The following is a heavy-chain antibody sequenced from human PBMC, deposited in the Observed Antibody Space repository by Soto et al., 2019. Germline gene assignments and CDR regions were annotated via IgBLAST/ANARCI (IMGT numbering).Heavy chain of an antibody. CDR2: IYYSGNT. Sequence: QVQLQESGPGLVKPSQTLSLTCTVSGGSINSGGYYWSWIRQHPGKGLEWIGWIYYSGNTYYNPSLKSRVTISVDTSMNQFSLKLSSVTAADTAVYYCARVSTLGYCSGGSCYRIDSWGQGTLLTVSS. D-gene: IGHD2-15*01. CDR3: ARVSTLGYCSGGSCYRIDS. CDR1: GGSINSGGYY. V-gene: IGHV4-31*03. J-gene: IGHJ4*02.